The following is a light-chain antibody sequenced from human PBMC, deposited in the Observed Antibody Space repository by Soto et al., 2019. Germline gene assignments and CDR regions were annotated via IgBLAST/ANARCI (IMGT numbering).Light chain of an antibody. CDR1: QSVSSN. Sequence: EIVMTQSPATLSVSPGERATLSCRASQSVSSNLAWYQQKPGQAPRLHIYGASTRATGIPARFSGSGSGTEFTLTISSLQSEDFAVYYCQQYNNWPPVYTFGQGNKLEIK. J-gene: IGKJ2*01. CDR3: QQYNNWPPVYT. V-gene: IGKV3-15*01. CDR2: GAS.